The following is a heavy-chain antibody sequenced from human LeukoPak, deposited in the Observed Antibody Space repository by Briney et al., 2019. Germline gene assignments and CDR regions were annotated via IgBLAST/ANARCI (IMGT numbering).Heavy chain of an antibody. J-gene: IGHJ4*02. CDR3: VKDVSVSY. D-gene: IGHD5/OR15-5a*01. CDR1: GFTFSNYG. V-gene: IGHV3-30*18. CDR2: ISHDGTNK. Sequence: GGSLRLSCVGSGFTFSNYGRNWVRQAPGRGLEWVAVISHDGTNKNYAESVKGRFTISRDDSKNTLYLEMNGLTVEDTGVYYCVKDVSVSYWGQGTLVTVSS.